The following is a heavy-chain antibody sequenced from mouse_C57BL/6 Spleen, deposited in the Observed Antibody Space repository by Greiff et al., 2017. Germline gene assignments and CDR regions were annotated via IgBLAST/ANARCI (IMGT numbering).Heavy chain of an antibody. V-gene: IGHV14-4*01. CDR2: IDPENGDT. CDR1: GFNIKDDY. CDR3: TTPYGNYGY. J-gene: IGHJ2*01. Sequence: DVQLQESGAELVRPGASVKLSCTASGFNIKDDYMHWVKQRPEQGLEWIGWIDPENGDTEYASKFQGKATITADTSSNTAYLQLSSLTSEDTAVYYCTTPYGNYGYWGQGTTLTVSS. D-gene: IGHD2-1*01.